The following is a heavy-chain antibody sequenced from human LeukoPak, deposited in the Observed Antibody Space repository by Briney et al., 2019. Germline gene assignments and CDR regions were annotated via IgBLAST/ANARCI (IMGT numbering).Heavy chain of an antibody. CDR2: IKSKTDGGTT. J-gene: IGHJ4*02. Sequence: PGGSLRLSCAASGFTFSSYAMSWVRQAPGKGLEWVGRIKSKTDGGTTDYAAPVKGRFTISRDDSKNTLYLQMNSLKTEDTAVYYCTTDGSPPVMGATSCWGQGALVTVSP. CDR3: TTDGSPPVMGATSC. CDR1: GFTFSSYA. V-gene: IGHV3-15*01. D-gene: IGHD1-26*01.